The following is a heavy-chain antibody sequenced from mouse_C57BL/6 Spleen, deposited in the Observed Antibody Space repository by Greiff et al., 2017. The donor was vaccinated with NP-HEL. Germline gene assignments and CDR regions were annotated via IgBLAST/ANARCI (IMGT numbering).Heavy chain of an antibody. CDR1: GYTFTSYG. Sequence: QVQLKQSGAELARPGASVKLSCKASGYTFTSYGISWVKQRTGQGLEWIGEIYPRSGNTYYNEKFKGKATLTADKSSSTAYMELRSLTSEDSAVYFCARILYGSTWYFDVWGTGTTVTVSS. CDR2: IYPRSGNT. D-gene: IGHD1-1*01. CDR3: ARILYGSTWYFDV. J-gene: IGHJ1*03. V-gene: IGHV1-81*01.